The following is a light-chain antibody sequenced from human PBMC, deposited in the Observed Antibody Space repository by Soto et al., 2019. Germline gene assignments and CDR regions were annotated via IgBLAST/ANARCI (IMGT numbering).Light chain of an antibody. CDR2: WAS. CDR3: HQYYSIPET. CDR1: QSVLYSSNNKNY. V-gene: IGKV4-1*01. Sequence: DIVLTQSPDSLAVSLGERATINCKSSQSVLYSSNNKNYLAWYQQKPGPPPKLLIYWASTRESGVPDRFSSRWSWKVFTLTISSLQAEDVAVYYCHQYYSIPETFGQGTKVEIE. J-gene: IGKJ1*01.